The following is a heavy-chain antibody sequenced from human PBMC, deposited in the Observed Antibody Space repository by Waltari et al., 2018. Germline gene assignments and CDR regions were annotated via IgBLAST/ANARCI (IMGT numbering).Heavy chain of an antibody. CDR1: GGTFSSYA. D-gene: IGHD1-26*01. Sequence: QVQLVQSGAEVKKPESSVQVSCKASGGTFSSYAISCVRPAPGQGLEWMGGTIPRCGTARYAQKIQGRVTSTTDESTSTAYMELSSLRSEDTAVYYCAMWSYAYYYYGMDVWGQGTTVTVSS. J-gene: IGHJ6*02. CDR2: TIPRCGTA. CDR3: AMWSYAYYYYGMDV. V-gene: IGHV1-69*05.